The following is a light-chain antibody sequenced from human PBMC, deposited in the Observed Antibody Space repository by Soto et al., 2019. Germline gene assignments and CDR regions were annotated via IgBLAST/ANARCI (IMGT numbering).Light chain of an antibody. V-gene: IGLV2-14*01. CDR1: SSDVGGYNY. CDR3: KSRITRNTLV. Sequence: QSALTQPASVSGSPGQSITISCTGTSSDVGGYNYVSWYQQHPGKAPKLIIYEVTHRPSGVSSRFYGSRSGNTASLTISGLQAEDEADYYCKSRITRNTLVFGGGTKVTVL. J-gene: IGLJ3*02. CDR2: EVT.